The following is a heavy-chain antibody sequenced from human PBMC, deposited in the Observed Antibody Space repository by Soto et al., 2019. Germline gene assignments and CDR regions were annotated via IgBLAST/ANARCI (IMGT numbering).Heavy chain of an antibody. CDR2: ISAYNGNT. J-gene: IGHJ3*02. CDR1: GYTFTSYG. Sequence: ASVKVSCKASGYTFTSYGISWVRQAPGQGLEWMGWISAYNGNTNYAQKLKGRVTMNTDTSTSTAYMELRSLRSDDTAVYYCARAREILTGYYSYNAFDIWGQGTMVTVSS. CDR3: ARAREILTGYYSYNAFDI. D-gene: IGHD3-9*01. V-gene: IGHV1-18*01.